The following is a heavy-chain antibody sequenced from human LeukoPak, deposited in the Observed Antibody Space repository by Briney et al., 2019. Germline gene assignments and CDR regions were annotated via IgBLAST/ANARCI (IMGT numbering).Heavy chain of an antibody. CDR2: IYPADSDT. J-gene: IGHJ1*01. CDR1: GYSFTNYW. V-gene: IGHV5-51*01. D-gene: IGHD1-1*01. Sequence: GESLKISCKGSGYSFTNYWIGWVRQMPGKGLEWMGIIYPADSDTRYSPSFQGQVTISADKSIGTAYLQWSSLKASDIAMYYCARRDNGEYFHHWGQGTLVTVSS. CDR3: ARRDNGEYFHH.